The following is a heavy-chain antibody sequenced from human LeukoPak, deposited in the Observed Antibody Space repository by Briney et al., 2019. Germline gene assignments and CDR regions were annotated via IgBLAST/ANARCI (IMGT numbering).Heavy chain of an antibody. J-gene: IGHJ4*02. V-gene: IGHV4-39*07. CDR2: MYYTGTT. D-gene: IGHD6-19*01. CDR1: GGSISSSSFY. Sequence: SETLSLTCIVSGGSISSSSFYWGWIRQPPGTGLEWIGTMYYTGTTYYNPSLTSRVTMSVDTSQTQFSLKLSSVTAADTAVYYCARVRGWPSSWGQGTLVTVSS. CDR3: ARVRGWPSS.